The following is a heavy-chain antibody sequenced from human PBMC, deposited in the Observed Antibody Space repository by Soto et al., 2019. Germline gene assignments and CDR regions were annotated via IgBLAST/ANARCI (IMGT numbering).Heavy chain of an antibody. V-gene: IGHV1-18*01. D-gene: IGHD5-12*01. CDR1: GYTFTSYG. CDR3: AREGDGGYVVAALDY. J-gene: IGHJ4*02. Sequence: ASVKVSCKASGYTFTSYGISWVRQAPGQGLEWMGWISAYNGNTNYAQKLQGRVTMTTDTSTSTAYMELRSLRSDDTAVYYCAREGDGGYVVAALDYWGQGTLVTVSS. CDR2: ISAYNGNT.